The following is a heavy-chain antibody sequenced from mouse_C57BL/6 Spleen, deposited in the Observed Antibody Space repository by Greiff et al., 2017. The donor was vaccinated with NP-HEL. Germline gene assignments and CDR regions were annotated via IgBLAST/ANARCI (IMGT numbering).Heavy chain of an antibody. CDR3: TLYCATFDY. V-gene: IGHV14-1*01. CDR2: IDPVDGDT. J-gene: IGHJ2*01. D-gene: IGHD6-1*01. CDR1: GFNIKDYY. Sequence: VQLQQSGAELVRPGASVKLSCTASGFNIKDYYMHWVKQRPEQGLDWIGRIDPVDGDTEFAPKFQGKATMTAYTSSNTDYRQLSSLTSEDTAFYYCTLYCATFDYWGQGTTLTVAS.